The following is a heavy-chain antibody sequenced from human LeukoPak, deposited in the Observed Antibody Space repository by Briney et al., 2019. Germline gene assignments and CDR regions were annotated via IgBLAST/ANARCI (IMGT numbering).Heavy chain of an antibody. CDR3: AKAIRIRAAHDAFDI. J-gene: IGHJ3*02. CDR2: ISSSSTI. V-gene: IGHV3-48*04. CDR1: GFTFSSYS. D-gene: IGHD2-15*01. Sequence: GGSLRLSCAASGFTFSSYSMNWVRQAPGKGLEWVSYISSSSTIYYADSVKGRFTISRDNAKNSLYLQMNSLRAEDTAVYYCAKAIRIRAAHDAFDIWGQGTMVTVSS.